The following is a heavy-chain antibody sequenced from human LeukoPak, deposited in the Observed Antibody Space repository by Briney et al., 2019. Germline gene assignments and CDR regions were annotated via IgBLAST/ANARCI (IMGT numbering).Heavy chain of an antibody. J-gene: IGHJ6*04. CDR1: GGSISSYY. V-gene: IGHV4-4*07. D-gene: IGHD2-2*01. Sequence: SETLSLTCTVSGGSISSYYWSWIRQPAGKGLEWIGHIYTSGSTNYNSSLKSRVTMSVDTSKNQFSLKLSSVTAADTAVYYCASARTTAFMDVWGKGTTVTVSS. CDR3: ASARTTAFMDV. CDR2: IYTSGST.